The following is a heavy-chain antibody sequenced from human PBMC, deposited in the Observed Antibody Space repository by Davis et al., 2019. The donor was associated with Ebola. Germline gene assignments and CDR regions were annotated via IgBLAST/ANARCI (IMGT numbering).Heavy chain of an antibody. J-gene: IGHJ4*02. CDR2: IRQDGGET. Sequence: GEFLKISCAAASGFAFSIHWMTWVRQAPGKGLEWVANIRQDGGETYYADSVKGRFAISRDNPKNSLYLQMNSLRAEDTAIYYCARDAVPAAQDYWGQGTLVTVSS. V-gene: IGHV3-7*03. D-gene: IGHD2-2*01. CDR3: ARDAVPAAQDY. CDR1: GFAFSIHW.